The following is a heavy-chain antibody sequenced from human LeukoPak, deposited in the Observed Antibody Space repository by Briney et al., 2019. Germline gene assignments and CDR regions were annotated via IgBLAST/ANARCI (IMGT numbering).Heavy chain of an antibody. V-gene: IGHV3-53*01. CDR2: LYSDGST. Sequence: GGSLRLSCAASGFTFSDYYMSWVRQAPGKGLEWVSVLYSDGSTFYADSVKGRFTISRDNSKNTLHLQMNNLRAEDTAVYYCARAAYDSNGFTANHDYWGQGTLVTVSS. CDR1: GFTFSDYY. J-gene: IGHJ4*02. D-gene: IGHD3-22*01. CDR3: ARAAYDSNGFTANHDY.